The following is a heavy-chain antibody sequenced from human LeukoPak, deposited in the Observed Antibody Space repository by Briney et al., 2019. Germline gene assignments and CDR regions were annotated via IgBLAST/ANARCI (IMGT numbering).Heavy chain of an antibody. CDR2: MNPNSGNT. Sequence: ASVRVSCKASGYNFSNYDINWVRQATGQGLEWMGWMNPNSGNTGYAQNFQGRVTMTRDSSISTAYMELSSLRSEDAAIYYCTRGAVSEDCSGGSCYRWDQWGRGTLAAVSS. D-gene: IGHD2-15*01. CDR3: TRGAVSEDCSGGSCYRWDQ. J-gene: IGHJ4*02. CDR1: GYNFSNYD. V-gene: IGHV1-8*01.